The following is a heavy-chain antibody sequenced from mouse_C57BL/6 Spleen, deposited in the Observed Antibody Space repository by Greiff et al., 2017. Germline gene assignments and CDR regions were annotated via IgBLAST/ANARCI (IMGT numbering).Heavy chain of an antibody. J-gene: IGHJ3*01. Sequence: VKLMESGAELARPGASVKMSCKASGYTFTSYTMHWVKQRPGQGLEWIGYINPSSGYTKYNQKFKDKATLTADKSSSTAYMQLSSLTSEDSAVYYCAAGDSSGPFAYWGQGTLVTVSA. CDR3: AAGDSSGPFAY. CDR2: INPSSGYT. V-gene: IGHV1-4*01. D-gene: IGHD3-2*02. CDR1: GYTFTSYT.